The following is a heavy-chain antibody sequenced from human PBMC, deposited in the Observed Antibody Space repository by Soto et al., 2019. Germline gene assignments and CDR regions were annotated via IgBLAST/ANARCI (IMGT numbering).Heavy chain of an antibody. CDR2: IKPSGGSR. Sequence: QVQLVQSGAEVKRPGDSVTVSCKTSGYIFTSYWIHWVRQAPGQGLEWMGLIKPSGGSRTYAQKFQGGVRMSRDAPTSTVYVELRGLKSEDTSVYYCARVEGFSVDERDWSQGSPVTVSS. D-gene: IGHD2-15*01. V-gene: IGHV1-46*01. CDR1: GYIFTSYW. J-gene: IGHJ4*02. CDR3: ARVEGFSVDERD.